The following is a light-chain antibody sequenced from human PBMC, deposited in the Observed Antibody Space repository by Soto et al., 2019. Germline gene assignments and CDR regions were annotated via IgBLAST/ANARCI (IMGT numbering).Light chain of an antibody. Sequence: EIVLTQSPGTLSLSPGDTAALSCRASQSVSNNYLAWYQQNPGQAPRLLIYGASSRATGIPDRFSGSASGTDVTITISRLEPEDFAVYYCQQYGTSPCMFCQGTKVEIK. J-gene: IGKJ1*01. CDR3: QQYGTSPCM. CDR2: GAS. V-gene: IGKV3-20*01. CDR1: QSVSNNY.